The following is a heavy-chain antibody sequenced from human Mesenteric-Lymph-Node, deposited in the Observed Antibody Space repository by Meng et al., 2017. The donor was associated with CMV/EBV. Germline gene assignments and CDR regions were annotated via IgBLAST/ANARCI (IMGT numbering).Heavy chain of an antibody. CDR1: GFWFTEYT. V-gene: IGHV3-7*01. CDR2: IKQDGSEK. D-gene: IGHD2-21*02. J-gene: IGHJ3*02. Sequence: GESLKISCAASGFWFTEYTVQWFRQAPGKGLEWVANIKQDGSEKHHVGSVEGRFSISRDNAKNTLYLQMNSLRVEDTALYYCARDVTFASDIWGQGTMVTVSS. CDR3: ARDVTFASDI.